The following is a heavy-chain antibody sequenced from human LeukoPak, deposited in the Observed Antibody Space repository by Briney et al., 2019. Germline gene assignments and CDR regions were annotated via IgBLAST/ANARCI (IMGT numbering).Heavy chain of an antibody. J-gene: IGHJ6*03. CDR2: MNPNSGNT. Sequence: GASVKVSCKASGYTFTSYDINWVRQATGQGLGWMGWMNPNSGNTGYAQKFQGRVTMTRNASISTAYMELSSLRSEDTAVYYCALSSSWFRYYYYYYMDVWGKGTTVTISS. V-gene: IGHV1-8*01. D-gene: IGHD6-13*01. CDR1: GYTFTSYD. CDR3: ALSSSWFRYYYYYYMDV.